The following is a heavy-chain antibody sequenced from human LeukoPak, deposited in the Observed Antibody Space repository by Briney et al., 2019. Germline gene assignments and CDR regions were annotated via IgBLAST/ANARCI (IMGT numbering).Heavy chain of an antibody. CDR1: GYTFTGYY. CDR2: INPNSGGT. Sequence: GASVKVSCKASGYTFTGYYMHWVRQAPGQGLEWMGRINPNSGGTNYAQKFQGRVTMTRDTSISTAYMELRSLRSDDTAVYYCARVALTIFGVAHFDYWGQGTLVTVSS. D-gene: IGHD3-3*01. J-gene: IGHJ4*02. V-gene: IGHV1-2*06. CDR3: ARVALTIFGVAHFDY.